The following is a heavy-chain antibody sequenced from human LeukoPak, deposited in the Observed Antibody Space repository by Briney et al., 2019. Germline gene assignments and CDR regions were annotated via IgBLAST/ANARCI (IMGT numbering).Heavy chain of an antibody. Sequence: SETLSLTCTVSGGSIRSYYWSWIRQPPGKGLEWIGYIYSGSTNYNPSLKSRVTISVDTSKNQFSLKLSSVTAADTAVYYCAREVVVAAYFDYWGQGTLVTVSS. CDR1: GGSIRSYY. CDR2: IYSGST. V-gene: IGHV4-59*01. J-gene: IGHJ4*02. CDR3: AREVVVAAYFDY. D-gene: IGHD2-15*01.